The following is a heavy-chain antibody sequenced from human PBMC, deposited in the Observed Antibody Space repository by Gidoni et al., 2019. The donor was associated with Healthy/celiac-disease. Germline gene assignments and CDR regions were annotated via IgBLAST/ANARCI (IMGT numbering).Heavy chain of an antibody. D-gene: IGHD6-19*01. CDR1: GGSFSGYY. Sequence: QVQLQQWGAGLLKPSETLSLTCAVYGGSFSGYYWSWIRQPPGKGLEWIGEINHSGSTNYNPSLKSRVTISVDTSKNQFSLKLSSVTAADTAVYYCARSAGIRQWLVRGIAFDIWGQGTMVTVSS. J-gene: IGHJ3*02. CDR2: INHSGST. CDR3: ARSAGIRQWLVRGIAFDI. V-gene: IGHV4-34*01.